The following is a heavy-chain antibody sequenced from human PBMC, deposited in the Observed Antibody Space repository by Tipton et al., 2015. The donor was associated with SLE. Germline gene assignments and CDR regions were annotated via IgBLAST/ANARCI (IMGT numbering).Heavy chain of an antibody. V-gene: IGHV4-59*01. J-gene: IGHJ4*02. Sequence: TLSLTCAVYGGSFSGYYWSWIRQPPGKGLEWIGYIYYSGSTNYNPSLKSRVTISVDTSKNQFSLKLSSVTAADTAVYYCAREHGAYWGQGTLVTVSS. D-gene: IGHD3-10*01. CDR2: IYYSGST. CDR3: AREHGAY. CDR1: GGSFSGYY.